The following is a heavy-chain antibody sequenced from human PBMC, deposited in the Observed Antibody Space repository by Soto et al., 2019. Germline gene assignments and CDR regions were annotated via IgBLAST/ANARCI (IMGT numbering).Heavy chain of an antibody. J-gene: IGHJ3*02. CDR1: GFIFSTYA. CDR3: AHPRGYGVFDAVDI. D-gene: IGHD4-17*01. CDR2: ISSSGGST. V-gene: IGHV3-23*01. Sequence: XGSLRLSCSASGFIFSTYAMNWVRQAPGKGLEWVSAISSSGGSTYYAESVRGRFTISRDNSINTLYLQMISLRTEDTAVYYCAHPRGYGVFDAVDIWGQGTMVTVSS.